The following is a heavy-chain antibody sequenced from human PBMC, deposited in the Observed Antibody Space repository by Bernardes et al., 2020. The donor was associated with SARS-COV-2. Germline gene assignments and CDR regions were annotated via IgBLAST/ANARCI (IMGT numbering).Heavy chain of an antibody. CDR1: GFTFSDEW. V-gene: IGHV3-9*01. J-gene: IGHJ3*02. D-gene: IGHD4-17*01. CDR2: ISGNSGSR. CDR3: AKDSGPDDYGDYVWVLGGFDM. Sequence: GGSLRLSCAASGFTFSDEWMNWVRQAPGKGLEWVSGISGNSGSRGYAESVRGRFTISRDNAKNSLYLQMSSLGAEDTALYYCAKDSGPDDYGDYVWVLGGFDMWGQGTMVTVSS.